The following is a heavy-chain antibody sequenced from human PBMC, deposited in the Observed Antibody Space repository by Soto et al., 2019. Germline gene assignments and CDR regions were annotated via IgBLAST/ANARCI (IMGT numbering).Heavy chain of an antibody. CDR3: ANLIVFHSSYYHDY. Sequence: SETLSLTCAVYGVPFSGYYWSWIRQSPGKGLEWVGEINPSGNTNYNPSLTSRVTMLVDTSKNQFSLSLSSVTAADTAVYYCANLIVFHSSYYHDYWGHGTRVT. J-gene: IGHJ4*01. V-gene: IGHV4-34*01. D-gene: IGHD1-26*01. CDR1: GVPFSGYY. CDR2: INPSGNT.